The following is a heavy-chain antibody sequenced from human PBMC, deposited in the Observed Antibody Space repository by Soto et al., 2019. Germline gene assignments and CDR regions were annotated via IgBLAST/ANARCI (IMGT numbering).Heavy chain of an antibody. CDR1: GFDFSSFS. V-gene: IGHV3-48*01. CDR3: VRDHNWSFDS. J-gene: IGHJ4*02. D-gene: IGHD1-1*01. CDR2: IRDGQD. Sequence: EVQLVESGGGLVQPGGSLRLSCAASGFDFSSFSMNWVRQAPGKGLEWISYIRDGQDSYADSVKGRFTISRDNAKSSLFLQMNSLSADDTGIYYCVRDHNWSFDSWGQGTPVTVSS.